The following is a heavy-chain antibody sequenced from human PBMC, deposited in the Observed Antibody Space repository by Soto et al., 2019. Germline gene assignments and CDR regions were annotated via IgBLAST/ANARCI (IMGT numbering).Heavy chain of an antibody. CDR2: IRSNADGGTA. CDR1: GFTFSNAW. J-gene: IGHJ4*02. V-gene: IGHV3-15*07. CDR3: TTSISGLVTGH. Sequence: EVQLVESGGGLVKPGGSLRLSCAASGFTFSNAWMNWVRQAPGKGLEWVGRIRSNADGGTADYAAPVKGRFTFSRDDSQNTQFLQMNSLETEDTAVYFCTTSISGLVTGHWGQGTLVTVSS. D-gene: IGHD3-3*01.